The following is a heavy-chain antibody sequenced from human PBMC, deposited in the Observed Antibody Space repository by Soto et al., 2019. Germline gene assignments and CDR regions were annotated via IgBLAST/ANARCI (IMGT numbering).Heavy chain of an antibody. CDR2: ITSSSSYI. D-gene: IGHD3-10*01. CDR3: ARDNNFYDSGRGVDY. CDR1: GFSFSSYS. J-gene: IGHJ4*02. V-gene: IGHV3-21*01. Sequence: EGQLVESGGGLVKPGGSLILSCEVSGFSFSSYSLSWVRQAPGKGLEWVSSITSSSSYIHYADSVQGRFTIFRDNAKNSLYLQMNSLRAEDTAVYYCARDNNFYDSGRGVDYWGQGTLVTVSS.